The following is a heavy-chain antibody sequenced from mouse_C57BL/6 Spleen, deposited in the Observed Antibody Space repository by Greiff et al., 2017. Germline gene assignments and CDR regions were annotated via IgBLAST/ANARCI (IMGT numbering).Heavy chain of an antibody. CDR2: IWGVGST. J-gene: IGHJ4*01. CDR1: GFSLTSYG. CDR3: ASSPDYGSSYYYAMDY. D-gene: IGHD1-1*01. V-gene: IGHV2-6*01. Sequence: QVQLKESGPGLVAPSQSLSITCTVSGFSLTSYGVDWVRQSPGKGLEWLGVIWGVGSTNYNSALKSRLSISKDNSKSQVFLKMNSLQTDDTAMYXWASSPDYGSSYYYAMDYWGQGTSVTVSS.